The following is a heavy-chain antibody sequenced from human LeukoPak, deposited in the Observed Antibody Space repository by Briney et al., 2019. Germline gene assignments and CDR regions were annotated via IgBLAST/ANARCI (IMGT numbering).Heavy chain of an antibody. CDR2: IYYSGST. V-gene: IGHV4-39*01. J-gene: IGHJ4*02. Sequence: SETLSLTCTVSGGSISSSSYYWGWIRQPPGKGLEWIGSIYYSGSTYYNPSLKSRVTTSVDTSKNQFSLKLSSVTAADTAVYYCARPASTMVRGVIAADFDYWGQGTLVTVSS. CDR1: GGSISSSSYY. D-gene: IGHD3-10*01. CDR3: ARPASTMVRGVIAADFDY.